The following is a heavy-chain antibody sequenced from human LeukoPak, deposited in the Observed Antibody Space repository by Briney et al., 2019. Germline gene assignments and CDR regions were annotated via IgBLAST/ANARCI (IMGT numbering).Heavy chain of an antibody. V-gene: IGHV1-2*02. CDR2: INPNSGDT. CDR3: ARGHMVRAWDF. CDR1: GYTFIGYH. Sequence: ASVKVSCKASGYTFIGYHMHWVRQAPGQGLEWMGWINPNSGDTNYAQKFQGRVTMTRDTSISTAYTEVSSLRSDDTAVYYCARGHMVRAWDFWGQGTLVTVSS. D-gene: IGHD3-10*01. J-gene: IGHJ4*02.